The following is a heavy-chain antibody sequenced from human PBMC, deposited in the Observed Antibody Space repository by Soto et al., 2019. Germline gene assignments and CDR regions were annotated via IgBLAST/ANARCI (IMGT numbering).Heavy chain of an antibody. CDR2: ISYDGSNK. CDR1: GFTFSSYG. CDR3: ARPWGQLSTYYYGMDT. J-gene: IGHJ6*02. D-gene: IGHD3-16*01. V-gene: IGHV3-30*03. Sequence: GGSLRLSCAASGFTFSSYGMHWVRQAPGKGLEWVAVISYDGSNKYYADSVKGRFTISRDNSKNTLYLQMNSLRPEDTAVYYCARPWGQLSTYYYGMDTWGQGTTVTVSS.